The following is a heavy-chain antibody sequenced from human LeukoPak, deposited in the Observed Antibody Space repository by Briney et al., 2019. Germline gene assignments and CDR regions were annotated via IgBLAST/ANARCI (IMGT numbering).Heavy chain of an antibody. Sequence: ASVKVSCKASVYTFTGYYMHWVRQAPGQGLEWMGWINPNSGGTNYAQKFQGRVTMTRDTSISTAYKELSRLRSDDTAVYYCARDVTAETGSLDYWGQGTLVTVSS. J-gene: IGHJ4*02. V-gene: IGHV1-2*02. CDR3: ARDVTAETGSLDY. D-gene: IGHD3-9*01. CDR2: INPNSGGT. CDR1: VYTFTGYY.